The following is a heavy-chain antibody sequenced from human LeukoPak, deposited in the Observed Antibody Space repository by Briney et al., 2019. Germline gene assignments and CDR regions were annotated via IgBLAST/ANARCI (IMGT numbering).Heavy chain of an antibody. J-gene: IGHJ6*03. D-gene: IGHD4-17*01. V-gene: IGHV1-69*13. CDR2: IIPIFGTA. CDR1: GGTFSSYA. Sequence: SVKVSCKASGGTFSSYAISWVRQAPGQGLEWMGGIIPIFGTANYAQKFQGRVTITADESTSTAYMELSSLRSEDTAVYYCARDLHDYGDYEGNVDYYYYYMDVWGKGTTVTVSS. CDR3: ARDLHDYGDYEGNVDYYYYYMDV.